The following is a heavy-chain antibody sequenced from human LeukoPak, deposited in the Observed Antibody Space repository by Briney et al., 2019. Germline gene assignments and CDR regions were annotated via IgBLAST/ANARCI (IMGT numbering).Heavy chain of an antibody. CDR1: GFTFSSYA. CDR2: ISSNGGST. J-gene: IGHJ6*02. D-gene: IGHD6-13*01. Sequence: GGSLRLSCAASGFTFSSYAMHWVRQAPGKGLEYVSAISSNGGSTYYANSVKGRFTISRDNSKNTLYLQMGSLRAEDMAVYYCARTGIADYYGMDVWGQGTTVTVSS. V-gene: IGHV3-64*01. CDR3: ARTGIADYYGMDV.